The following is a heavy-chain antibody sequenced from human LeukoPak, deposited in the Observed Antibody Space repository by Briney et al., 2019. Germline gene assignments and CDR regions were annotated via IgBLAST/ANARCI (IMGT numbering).Heavy chain of an antibody. CDR3: ARNGDYYEKSGYYYLFDF. CDR2: IYHSGST. CDR1: GGSISSYY. D-gene: IGHD3-22*01. V-gene: IGHV4-59*01. J-gene: IGHJ4*02. Sequence: PSETLSLTCTVSGGSISSYYWSWIRQPPGKGLEWIGYIYHSGSTYYNPSLKSRVTISVDPSKNQFSLKLSSVTAADTAVYYCARNGDYYEKSGYYYLFDFWGQGTLVTVSS.